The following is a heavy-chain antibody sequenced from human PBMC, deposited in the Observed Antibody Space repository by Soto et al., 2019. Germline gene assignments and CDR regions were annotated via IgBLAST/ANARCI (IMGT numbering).Heavy chain of an antibody. V-gene: IGHV3-33*01. J-gene: IGHJ4*02. CDR2: IWYDGSNK. CDR3: ARAGGGSSFDY. D-gene: IGHD3-16*01. CDR1: GFTFSSYV. Sequence: GGSLRLSCAASGFTFSSYVMHWVRQAPGKGLEWVAVIWYDGSNKYYADSVKGRFTISRDNSKNTMYLQMNSLRAEDTAVYYCARAGGGSSFDYWGQRTLVPVSS.